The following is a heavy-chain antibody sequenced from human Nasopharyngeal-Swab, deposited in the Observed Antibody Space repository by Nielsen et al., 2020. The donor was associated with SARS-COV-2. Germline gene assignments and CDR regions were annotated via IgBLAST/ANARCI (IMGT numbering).Heavy chain of an antibody. D-gene: IGHD3-3*01. Sequence: SETLSLTCTVSGGSISSSSYYWGWIRQPPGKGLEWIGYIYYSGSTNYNPSLKSRVTISVDTSKNQFSLKLSSVTAADTAVYYCARAGDAYDFWSGYPDYYGMDVWGQGTTVTVSS. CDR3: ARAGDAYDFWSGYPDYYGMDV. J-gene: IGHJ6*02. V-gene: IGHV4-61*05. CDR1: GGSISSSSYY. CDR2: IYYSGST.